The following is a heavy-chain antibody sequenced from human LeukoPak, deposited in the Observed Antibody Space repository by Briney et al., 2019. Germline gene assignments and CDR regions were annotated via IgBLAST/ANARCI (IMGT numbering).Heavy chain of an antibody. CDR2: IRGDNGNT. D-gene: IGHD4-11*01. V-gene: IGHV1-18*01. Sequence: ASVKVSCTASGYTFTRYGVSWVRQAPGQGLEWMGWIRGDNGNTNYAQNFQGRVTMTTDTSSSTAYMEVRSLRSDDTAVYYCASPYRSSRGAFDIWGQGTMVTVSS. J-gene: IGHJ3*02. CDR1: GYTFTRYG. CDR3: ASPYRSSRGAFDI.